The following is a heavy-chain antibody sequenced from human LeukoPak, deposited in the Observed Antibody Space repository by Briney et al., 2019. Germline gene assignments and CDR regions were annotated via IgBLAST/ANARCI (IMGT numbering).Heavy chain of an antibody. D-gene: IGHD4/OR15-4a*01. CDR3: SKNSGANCFTSTDS. CDR1: KFTFSSYA. J-gene: IGHJ4*02. Sequence: GGSLRLSCAASKFTFSSYAMSWVHQAPGKGLEWVSTISGGGGVTYYTDSVKGRFTISRDNSKNTLFLQMNSLRAEDTALYFCSKNSGANCFTSTDSWGQGTLVTVSS. V-gene: IGHV3-23*01. CDR2: ISGGGGVT.